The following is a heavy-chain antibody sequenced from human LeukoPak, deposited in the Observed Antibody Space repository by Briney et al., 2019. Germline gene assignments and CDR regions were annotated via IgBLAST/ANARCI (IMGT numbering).Heavy chain of an antibody. CDR2: IYYSGST. V-gene: IGHV4-59*08. Sequence: ASETLSLTCTVSGGSISSYYWSWIRQPPGKGLEWIGYIYYSGSTNYNPSLKSRVTISVDTSKNQFSLKLSSVTAADTAVYYCAGSSILRRPNLPAVWGKGTTVTVSS. CDR1: GGSISSYY. D-gene: IGHD4-17*01. CDR3: AGSSILRRPNLPAV. J-gene: IGHJ6*04.